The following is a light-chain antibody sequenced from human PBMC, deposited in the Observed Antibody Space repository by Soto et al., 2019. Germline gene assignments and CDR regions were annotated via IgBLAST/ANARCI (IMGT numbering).Light chain of an antibody. CDR3: ASWDDRLGAVI. CDR1: SSNIGGTNY. Sequence: QSVVTQPPSASGTPGQKVFISRSGSSSNIGGTNYAYWYQQLPGAAPKLLMHSNNLRPSGVPERISGSKFGTAASLAISGLRSEDEAVYYCASWDDRLGAVIFGGGTKVTVL. J-gene: IGLJ2*01. CDR2: SNN. V-gene: IGLV1-47*02.